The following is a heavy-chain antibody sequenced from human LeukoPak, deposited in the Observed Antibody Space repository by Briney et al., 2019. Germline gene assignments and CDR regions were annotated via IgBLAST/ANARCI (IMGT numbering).Heavy chain of an antibody. CDR1: GFTLRGYG. J-gene: IGHJ6*03. Sequence: GGSLRLSCAASGFTLRGYGMHWVRQAPGKGLEWVAFIRYDGSDKSYADSVKGRFTISRDNAKNSLYLQMNSLKTEDTAVYYCTTVSTTVVTYHYYYYMDVWGKGTTVTVSS. V-gene: IGHV3-30*02. CDR3: TTVSTTVVTYHYYYYMDV. CDR2: IRYDGSDK. D-gene: IGHD4-23*01.